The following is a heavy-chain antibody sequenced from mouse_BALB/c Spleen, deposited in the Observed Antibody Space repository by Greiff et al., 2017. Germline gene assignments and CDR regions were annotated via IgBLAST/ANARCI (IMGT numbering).Heavy chain of an antibody. CDR1: GFTFSDYY. J-gene: IGHJ3*01. V-gene: IGHV5-4*02. Sequence: EVNVVESGGGLVKPGGSLKLSCAASGFTFSDYYMYWVRQTPEKRLEWVATISDGGSYTYYPDSVKGRFTISRDNAKNNLYLQMSSLKSEDTAMYYCARDRGYDQAFAYWGQGTLVTVSA. CDR3: ARDRGYDQAFAY. CDR2: ISDGGSYT. D-gene: IGHD3-1*01.